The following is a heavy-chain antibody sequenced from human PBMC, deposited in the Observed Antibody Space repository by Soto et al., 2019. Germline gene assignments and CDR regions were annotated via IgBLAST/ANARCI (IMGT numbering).Heavy chain of an antibody. CDR1: GYTLTELS. Sequence: ASVKVSYKVSGYTLTELSMHWVRQAPGKGLEWMGGFDPEDGETIYAQKFQGRVTMTEDTSTDTAYMELSSLRSEDTAVYYCETVVASRLVDYYYGMDVSGQGTTVTVSS. CDR3: ETVVASRLVDYYYGMDV. CDR2: FDPEDGET. V-gene: IGHV1-24*01. D-gene: IGHD6-6*01. J-gene: IGHJ6*02.